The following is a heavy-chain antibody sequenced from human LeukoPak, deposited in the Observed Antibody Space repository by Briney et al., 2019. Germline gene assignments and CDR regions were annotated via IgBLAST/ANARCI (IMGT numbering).Heavy chain of an antibody. CDR1: GFTFSSYA. J-gene: IGHJ3*02. CDR2: ISYDGSNK. Sequence: GGSLRLSCAASGFTFSSYAMHWVRQAPGKGLEWVAVISYDGSNKYYADSVKGRFTISRDNSKNTLYLQMNSLRAEDTAVYYCARERAYCSSTSCYSAFDIWGQGTMVTVSS. CDR3: ARERAYCSSTSCYSAFDI. V-gene: IGHV3-30-3*01. D-gene: IGHD2-2*01.